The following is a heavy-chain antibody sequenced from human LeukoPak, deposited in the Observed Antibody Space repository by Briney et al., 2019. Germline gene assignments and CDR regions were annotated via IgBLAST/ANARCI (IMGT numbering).Heavy chain of an antibody. V-gene: IGHV4-39*01. Sequence: NPSETLSLTCTVSGGSISSSSYYWGWIRQPPGKGLEWIGSIYYSGSTYYNPSLKSRVTISVDTSKNQFSLKLSSVTAADTAVYYCARSYGSGSYYDYWGQGTLVTVSS. CDR3: ARSYGSGSYYDY. D-gene: IGHD3-10*01. CDR1: GGSISSSSYY. J-gene: IGHJ4*02. CDR2: IYYSGST.